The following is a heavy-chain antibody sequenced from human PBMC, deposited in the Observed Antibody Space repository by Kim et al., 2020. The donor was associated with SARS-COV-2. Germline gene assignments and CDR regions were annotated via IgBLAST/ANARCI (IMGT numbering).Heavy chain of an antibody. J-gene: IGHJ3*02. Sequence: GGSLRLSCVASGFTFSNYWMHWVRQAPGKGLVWVARTDTDGRITNYADFVEGRFTISRDNARDTLYLQLNSLRVEDTAVYYCAKDLSGRQDMGGQGTMVTVSS. CDR2: TDTDGRIT. CDR1: GFTFSNYW. D-gene: IGHD3-3*02. V-gene: IGHV3-74*01. CDR3: AKDLSGRQDM.